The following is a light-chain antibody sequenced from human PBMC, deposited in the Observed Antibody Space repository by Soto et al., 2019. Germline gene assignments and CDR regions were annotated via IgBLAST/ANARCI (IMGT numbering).Light chain of an antibody. CDR2: DVS. J-gene: IGLJ2*01. CDR3: NSYTSSNSLEV. CDR1: SSDIGAYNY. V-gene: IGLV2-14*03. Sequence: QSALTQPDSVFGSPGQSITISCTGTSSDIGAYNYVSWYQQHPGKAPKLMIYDVSIRPSGVSSRFSGSKSGNTASLTISGLQAEDEADYYCNSYTSSNSLEVFGGGTKLTVL.